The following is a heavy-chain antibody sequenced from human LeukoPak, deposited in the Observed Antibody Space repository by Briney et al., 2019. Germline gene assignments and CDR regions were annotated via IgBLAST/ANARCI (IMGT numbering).Heavy chain of an antibody. CDR3: ARVVLRFLDY. CDR2: INHSGST. J-gene: IGHJ4*02. D-gene: IGHD2/OR15-2a*01. Sequence: PSETLPLTCAVYGGSFSGYYWSWIRQPPGKGLEWIGEINHSGSTNYNPSLKSRVTISVDTSKNQFSLKLSSVTAADTAVYYCARVVLRFLDYWGQGTLVTVSS. CDR1: GGSFSGYY. V-gene: IGHV4-34*01.